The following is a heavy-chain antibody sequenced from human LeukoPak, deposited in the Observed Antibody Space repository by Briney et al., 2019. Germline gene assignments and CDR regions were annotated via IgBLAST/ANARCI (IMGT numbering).Heavy chain of an antibody. CDR2: IKQDGSEK. Sequence: GGSLRLSCAASGFTFSSYWMSWVRQAPGKGLEWVANIKQDGSEKYYVDSVKGRFTISRDNAKNSLFLNMNSLRGEDTAIYFCARDPTSGSHPHFDAWGQGIQVSVSS. D-gene: IGHD1-26*01. CDR1: GFTFSSYW. V-gene: IGHV3-7*01. J-gene: IGHJ4*02. CDR3: ARDPTSGSHPHFDA.